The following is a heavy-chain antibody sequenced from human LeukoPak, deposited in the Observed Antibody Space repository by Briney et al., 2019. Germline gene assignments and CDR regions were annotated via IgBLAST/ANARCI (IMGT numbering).Heavy chain of an antibody. Sequence: GGSLRLSCAASGFTFSSYAMSWVRQAPGKGLEWVGFIRSKAYGGTTEYAASVKGRFIISRDDSKSIVYLQMNSLKTEDTAVYYCTRSSHGCDILTGYWGQGTLVTVSS. J-gene: IGHJ4*02. CDR2: IRSKAYGGTT. CDR1: GFTFSSYA. CDR3: TRSSHGCDILTGY. V-gene: IGHV3-49*04. D-gene: IGHD3-9*01.